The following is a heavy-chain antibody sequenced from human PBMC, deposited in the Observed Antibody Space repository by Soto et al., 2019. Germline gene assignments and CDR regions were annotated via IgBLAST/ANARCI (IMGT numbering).Heavy chain of an antibody. CDR3: ASWTYYYDSSGYLFDY. Sequence: GGSLRLSCAASGFTFSSYEMNWVRQAPGKGLEWVSYISSSSYIYYADSVKGRFTISRDNAKNSLYLQMNSLRAEDTAVYYCASWTYYYDSSGYLFDYWGQGTLVTVSS. CDR1: GFTFSSYE. D-gene: IGHD3-22*01. CDR2: ISSSSYI. V-gene: IGHV3-21*05. J-gene: IGHJ4*02.